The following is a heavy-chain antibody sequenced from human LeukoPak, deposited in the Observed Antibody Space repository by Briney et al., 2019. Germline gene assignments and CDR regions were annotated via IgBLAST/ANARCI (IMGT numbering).Heavy chain of an antibody. J-gene: IGHJ5*02. CDR3: ARVYSSSSPGGYNWFDP. Sequence: SETLSLTCAVYGGSFSGYYWSWIRQPPGKGLEWIGEINHSGSTNYNPSLKSRVTISVDTSKNQFSLKLSSVTAADTAVYYCARVYSSSSPGGYNWFDPWGQGTLVTVSS. CDR1: GGSFSGYY. CDR2: INHSGST. D-gene: IGHD6-13*01. V-gene: IGHV4-34*01.